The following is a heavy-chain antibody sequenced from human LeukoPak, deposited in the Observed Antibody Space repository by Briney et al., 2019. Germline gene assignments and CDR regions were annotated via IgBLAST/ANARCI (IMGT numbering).Heavy chain of an antibody. Sequence: PSETLSLTCTVSGGSISSYYWSWIRQPPGKGLECIGYIYYSGSTNYNPSLKSRVTISVDTSKNQFSLKLSSVTAADTAVYYCARHEIAVAGSGIDYWGQGTLVTVSS. J-gene: IGHJ4*02. V-gene: IGHV4-59*08. CDR1: GGSISSYY. D-gene: IGHD6-19*01. CDR2: IYYSGST. CDR3: ARHEIAVAGSGIDY.